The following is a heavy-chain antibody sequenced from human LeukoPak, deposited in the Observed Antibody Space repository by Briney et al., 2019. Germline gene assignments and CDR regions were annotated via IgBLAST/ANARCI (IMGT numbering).Heavy chain of an antibody. Sequence: GGSLRLSCAASGFTFSSYGMHWVRQAPGKGLEWVAVIWYDGSNKYYADSVKGRFTISRDNSKNTLYLQMNSLRAEDTAVYYCAKDLIAVAEDYYYGMDAWGQGTTVTVSS. CDR3: AKDLIAVAEDYYYGMDA. D-gene: IGHD6-19*01. J-gene: IGHJ6*02. CDR2: IWYDGSNK. CDR1: GFTFSSYG. V-gene: IGHV3-30*02.